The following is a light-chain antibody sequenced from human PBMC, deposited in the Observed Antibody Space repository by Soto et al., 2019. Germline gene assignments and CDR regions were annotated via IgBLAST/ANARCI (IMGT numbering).Light chain of an antibody. CDR2: AAS. Sequence: DIQMTQSPSSLSASVGDRVTITCRASQSITTSLNWYQQKPGKAPKLLIYAASSLQSGVPSRFSGGGSGTDFTLTISSLQHEDFATYYCQQSYSTRGTFGQGTKLEI. V-gene: IGKV1-39*01. J-gene: IGKJ2*01. CDR3: QQSYSTRGT. CDR1: QSITTS.